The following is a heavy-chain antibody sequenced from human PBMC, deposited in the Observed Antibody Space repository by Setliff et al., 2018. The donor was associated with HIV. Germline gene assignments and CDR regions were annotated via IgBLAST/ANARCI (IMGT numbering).Heavy chain of an antibody. Sequence: GSLRLSCAVSGLRVSDAWLSWVRRAPGKGLEWLARIKSETDGGTTDYAAPVKGRFTILGDDSKNMLYLEMSNLQTEDTAMYYCTHMGHYFDGTGYNRMYYFDYWGQGALVTVSS. V-gene: IGHV3-15*01. CDR2: IKSETDGGTT. D-gene: IGHD3-22*01. J-gene: IGHJ4*02. CDR3: THMGHYFDGTGYNRMYYFDY. CDR1: GLRVSDAW.